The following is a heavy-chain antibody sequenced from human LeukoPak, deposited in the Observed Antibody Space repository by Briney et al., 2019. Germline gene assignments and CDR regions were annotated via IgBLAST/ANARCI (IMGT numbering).Heavy chain of an antibody. D-gene: IGHD3-3*01. Sequence: GGSLRLSCVASGFNFRIHGLHWVRQAPGKGLEWVAFIQYGGYNKYYADSVKGRFTISRDDSKNTLFLQMNSLRAEDTAVYYCAKDSYYDFWSGHDYWGQGTLVTVSS. CDR3: AKDSYYDFWSGHDY. J-gene: IGHJ4*02. CDR2: IQYGGYNK. V-gene: IGHV3-30*02. CDR1: GFNFRIHG.